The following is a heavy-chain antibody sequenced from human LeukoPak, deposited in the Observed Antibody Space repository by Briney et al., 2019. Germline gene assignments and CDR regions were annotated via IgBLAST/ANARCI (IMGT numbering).Heavy chain of an antibody. Sequence: GGSLRLSCAASGFTFSSYWMHWVRQARGKGLVWVSRINSDGSSTSYADSVKGRFTISRHNAKNTLYLQMNSLRAEDTAVYYCAIVPGAPWLQLWSWYGMDVWREGTTVTVS. CDR2: INSDGSST. J-gene: IGHJ6*02. D-gene: IGHD5-18*01. CDR1: GFTFSSYW. V-gene: IGHV3-74*01. CDR3: AIVPGAPWLQLWSWYGMDV.